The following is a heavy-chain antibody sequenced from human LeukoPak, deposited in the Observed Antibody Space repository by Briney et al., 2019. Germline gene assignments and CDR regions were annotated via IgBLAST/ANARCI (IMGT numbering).Heavy chain of an antibody. J-gene: IGHJ6*03. D-gene: IGHD2/OR15-2a*01. CDR2: ISPSGSP. V-gene: IGHV4-34*01. Sequence: SETLSLTCAVSGDSLSRYYWTWIRQPPGKGLEWLGEISPSGSPKYNPSLTSRATISVDTSKNQFSLRLTSVTAADTALYDCASVRHDPLEYYYYIDVWGKGTTVTVSS. CDR3: ASVRHDPLEYYYYIDV. CDR1: GDSLSRYY.